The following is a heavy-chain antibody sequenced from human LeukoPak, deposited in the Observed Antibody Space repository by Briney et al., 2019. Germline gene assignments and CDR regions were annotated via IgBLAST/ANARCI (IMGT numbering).Heavy chain of an antibody. CDR1: GGTFSSYA. D-gene: IGHD3-22*01. V-gene: IGHV1-69*05. CDR2: IIPTFGTA. J-gene: IGHJ3*02. CDR3: AREANGDYYDSSGYYPDAFDI. Sequence: ASVKVSCKASGGTFSSYAISWVRQAPGQGPEWMGGIIPTFGTANYAQKFQGRVTITTDESTSTAYMELGSLRSEDTAVYYCAREANGDYYDSSGYYPDAFDIWGQGTMVTVSS.